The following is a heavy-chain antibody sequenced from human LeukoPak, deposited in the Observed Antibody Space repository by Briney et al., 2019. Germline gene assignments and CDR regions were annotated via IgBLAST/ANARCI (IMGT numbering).Heavy chain of an antibody. CDR1: GFTVSSNY. V-gene: IGHV3-66*01. D-gene: IGHD5-18*01. J-gene: IGHJ2*01. Sequence: GGSLRLSCAASGFTVSSNYMSWVRQAPGKGLEWVSVIYSGGSTYYADSVKGRFTIARDNSKNTLYLQMNSLRAEDTAVYYCARDGGGYGYGRYWYFELWGRGPLVNVPS. CDR3: ARDGGGYGYGRYWYFEL. CDR2: IYSGGST.